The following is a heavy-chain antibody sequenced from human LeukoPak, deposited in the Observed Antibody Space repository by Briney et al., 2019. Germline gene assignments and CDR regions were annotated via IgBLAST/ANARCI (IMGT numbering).Heavy chain of an antibody. Sequence: NPSETLSLTCAVYGGSFSGYYWTWIRQPPGKGLEWIGEINHSGSTNYNPSLKSRVTISVDTSKNQFSLKLSSVTAADTAVYYCARGTHDYGDYGAIEDWGQGTLVTVSS. D-gene: IGHD4-17*01. CDR2: INHSGST. J-gene: IGHJ4*02. V-gene: IGHV4-34*01. CDR1: GGSFSGYY. CDR3: ARGTHDYGDYGAIED.